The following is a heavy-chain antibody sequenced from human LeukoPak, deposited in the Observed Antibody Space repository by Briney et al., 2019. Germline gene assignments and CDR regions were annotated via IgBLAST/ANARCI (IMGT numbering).Heavy chain of an antibody. V-gene: IGHV1-69*05. J-gene: IGHJ2*01. CDR3: ARTYYYDSSGYWGSWYFDL. D-gene: IGHD3-22*01. Sequence: ASVKLSCKASGGTFSSYAISWVRQAPGQGLEWMGGIIPIFGTANYAQKFQGRVTITTDESTSTAYMELSRLRSEDTAVYYCARTYYYDSSGYWGSWYFDLWGRGTLVTVSS. CDR1: GGTFSSYA. CDR2: IIPIFGTA.